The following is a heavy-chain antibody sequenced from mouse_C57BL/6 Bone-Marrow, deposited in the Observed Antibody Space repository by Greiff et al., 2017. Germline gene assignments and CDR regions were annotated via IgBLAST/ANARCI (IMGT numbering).Heavy chain of an antibody. CDR3: ASYDGYSFDY. CDR2: INPGSGGT. V-gene: IGHV1-54*01. Sequence: VQLQQSGAELVRPGTSVKVSCKASGYAFTNYLIEWVKQRPGQGLEWIGVINPGSGGTNYNEKFKGKATLTAYKSSSTAYMQLSSLTSEDSAVYFCASYDGYSFDYWGQGTTLTVSS. J-gene: IGHJ2*01. D-gene: IGHD2-3*01. CDR1: GYAFTNYL.